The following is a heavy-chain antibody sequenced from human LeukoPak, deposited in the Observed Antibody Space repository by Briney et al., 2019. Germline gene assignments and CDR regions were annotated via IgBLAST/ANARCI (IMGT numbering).Heavy chain of an antibody. CDR2: ISSSGSTI. CDR3: AELGITMIGGV. CDR1: GFTFSSYE. D-gene: IGHD3-10*02. V-gene: IGHV3-48*03. J-gene: IGHJ6*04. Sequence: GGSLRLSCAASGFTFSSYEMNWVCQAPGKGVEWVSYISSSGSTIYYADSVKGRFTISRDNAKNSLYLQMNSLRAEDTAVYYCAELGITMIGGVWGKGTTVTISS.